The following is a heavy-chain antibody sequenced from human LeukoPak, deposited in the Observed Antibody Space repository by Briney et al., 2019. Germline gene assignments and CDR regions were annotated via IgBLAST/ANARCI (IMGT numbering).Heavy chain of an antibody. CDR2: INWNGGST. V-gene: IGHV3-20*01. Sequence: PGGSLRLSCAASGLTFSDHYMSWIRQAPGKGLEWVSGINWNGGSTGYADSVKGRFTISRDNAKNSLYLQMNSLRAEDTALYHCARERHYGDYVGWFDPWGQGTLVTVSS. J-gene: IGHJ5*02. CDR3: ARERHYGDYVGWFDP. D-gene: IGHD4-17*01. CDR1: GLTFSDHY.